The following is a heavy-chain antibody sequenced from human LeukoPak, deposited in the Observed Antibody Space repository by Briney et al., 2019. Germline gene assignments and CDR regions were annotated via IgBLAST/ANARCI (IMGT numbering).Heavy chain of an antibody. CDR2: INQDGSEE. CDR1: GFTFRTYW. J-gene: IGHJ3*01. Sequence: PGGSLRLSCAASGFTFRTYWMSWIRQAPGNEPEWVADINQDGSEEYYLQSVQGRFTVSRDNAQNAVFLQMTYLRADDTAVYYCARWTMELERNAFDFWGQGTVVTVSS. CDR3: ARWTMELERNAFDF. D-gene: IGHD1-26*01. V-gene: IGHV3-7*01.